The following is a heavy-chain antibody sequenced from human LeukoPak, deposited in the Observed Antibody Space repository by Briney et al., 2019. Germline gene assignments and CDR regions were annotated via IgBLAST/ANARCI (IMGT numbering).Heavy chain of an antibody. Sequence: SETLSLTCTVSGGSISSYYWSWIRQLPGKGLEWIGYIYYSGSTNYNPSLKSRVTISVDTSKNQFSLKLSSVTAADTAVYYCARERLTMVRGVIGYHYYGMDVWGQGTTVTVSS. CDR2: IYYSGST. J-gene: IGHJ6*02. V-gene: IGHV4-59*01. D-gene: IGHD3-10*01. CDR1: GGSISSYY. CDR3: ARERLTMVRGVIGYHYYGMDV.